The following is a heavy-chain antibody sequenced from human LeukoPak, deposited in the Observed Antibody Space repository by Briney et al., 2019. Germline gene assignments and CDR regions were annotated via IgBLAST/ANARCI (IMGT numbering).Heavy chain of an antibody. CDR3: ARDPTYYYDSTPDY. Sequence: AGGSLRLSCAASGFTFSSYGMHWVRQAPGKGLEWVAVISYDGSNKYYADSVKGRFTISRDNSKNTLYLQMNSLRAEDTAVYYCARDPTYYYDSTPDYWGQGTLVTVSS. CDR2: ISYDGSNK. CDR1: GFTFSSYG. D-gene: IGHD3-22*01. J-gene: IGHJ4*02. V-gene: IGHV3-30*03.